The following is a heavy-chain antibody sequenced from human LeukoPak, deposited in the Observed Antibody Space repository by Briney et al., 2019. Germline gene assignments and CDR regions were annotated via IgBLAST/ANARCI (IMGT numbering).Heavy chain of an antibody. Sequence: ASVKVSCKASGYTFTGYGISWVRQASGHGLEWMGWISDYNGHTNYAQKFQGRVTMTTDTSTNTAHMELRSLISDDTAVYYCARDRYGTGSYDYWGQGTLVAVPS. D-gene: IGHD3-10*01. CDR1: GYTFTGYG. CDR3: ARDRYGTGSYDY. J-gene: IGHJ4*02. V-gene: IGHV1-18*01. CDR2: ISDYNGHT.